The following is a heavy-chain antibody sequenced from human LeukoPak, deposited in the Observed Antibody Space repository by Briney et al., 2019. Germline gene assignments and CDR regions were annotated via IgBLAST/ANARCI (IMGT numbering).Heavy chain of an antibody. J-gene: IGHJ6*04. V-gene: IGHV3-21*01. CDR2: ISSSSSYI. CDR1: GFTFSSYS. D-gene: IGHD2-2*01. Sequence: KAGGSPGLSCAASGFTFSSYSMNWVRQAPGKGLEWVSSISSSSSYIYYADSVKGRFTISRDNAKNSLYLQMNSLRAEDTAVYYCASFLSYQLSPRTSYYYYYGMDVWGKGTTVTVSS. CDR3: ASFLSYQLSPRTSYYYYYGMDV.